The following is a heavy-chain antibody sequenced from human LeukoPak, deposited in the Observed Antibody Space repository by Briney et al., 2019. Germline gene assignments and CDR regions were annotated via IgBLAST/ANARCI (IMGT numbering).Heavy chain of an antibody. CDR2: IYTSGST. CDR1: GGSISNYY. V-gene: IGHV4-4*07. CDR3: ARDHYSSGWYSDY. J-gene: IGHJ4*02. D-gene: IGHD6-19*01. Sequence: SETLSLTCTVSGGSISNYYWNWIRQPAGKGLEWIGRIYTSGSTNYNPSLKSRVTMSVDTSKNQLSLKLSPVTAADTAVYYCARDHYSSGWYSDYWGQGTLVTVSS.